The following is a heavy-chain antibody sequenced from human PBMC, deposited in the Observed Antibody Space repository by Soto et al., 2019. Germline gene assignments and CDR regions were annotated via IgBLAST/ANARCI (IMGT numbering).Heavy chain of an antibody. CDR3: AREQDNWAL. CDR2: IYYSGST. Sequence: SETLSLTCTVSGGSISSSSYYCGWIRQPPGKGLELIGSIYYSGSTYYNPSLKSRVTISVDTSKNQLSLGLRSVTAADTAVYYCAREQDNWALGGQGTVVTVSS. V-gene: IGHV4-39*02. J-gene: IGHJ4*02. CDR1: GGSISSSSYY. D-gene: IGHD1-20*01.